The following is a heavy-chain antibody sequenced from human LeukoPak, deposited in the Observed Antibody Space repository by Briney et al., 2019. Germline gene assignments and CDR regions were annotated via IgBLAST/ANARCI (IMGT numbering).Heavy chain of an antibody. CDR3: ARGGSSPYKYNAFDI. V-gene: IGHV3-48*03. Sequence: GGSLRLSGAASGFTYSSYEMNWVRQAPGKGLEWVSYISISGSSIYYADSVKGRFTISRDNAKNSMYLQMNSLRAEDTAVYYCARGGSSPYKYNAFDIWGQGTMVTVSS. CDR2: ISISGSSI. D-gene: IGHD2-2*01. J-gene: IGHJ3*02. CDR1: GFTYSSYE.